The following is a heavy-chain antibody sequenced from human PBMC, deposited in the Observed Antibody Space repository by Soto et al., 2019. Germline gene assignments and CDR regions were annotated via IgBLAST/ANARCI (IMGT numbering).Heavy chain of an antibody. Sequence: PGGSLRLSCAASGLTFSSYAMNWVRQAPGKGLEWVSAISGSGGSTYYAESVKGRFTISRDNSKNTLYLQMNSLRAEDTAVYFCAKSPSVVLVPSTLGGNNWFDPWGQGTLVTVSS. CDR1: GLTFSSYA. D-gene: IGHD2-15*01. CDR3: AKSPSVVLVPSTLGGNNWFDP. J-gene: IGHJ5*02. V-gene: IGHV3-23*01. CDR2: ISGSGGST.